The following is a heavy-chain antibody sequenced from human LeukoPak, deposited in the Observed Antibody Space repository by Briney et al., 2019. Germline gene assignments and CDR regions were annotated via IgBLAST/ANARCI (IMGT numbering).Heavy chain of an antibody. CDR1: GGTFSSYA. V-gene: IGHV1-69*04. D-gene: IGHD1-26*01. J-gene: IGHJ4*02. CDR2: IIPIFGIA. Sequence: GASVKVSCRASGGTFSSYAISWVRQAPGQGLEWMGRIIPIFGIANYAQKFQGRVTITADKSTSTAYMELSSLRSEDTAVYYCARRAGARFDYWGQGTLVTVPS. CDR3: ARRAGARFDY.